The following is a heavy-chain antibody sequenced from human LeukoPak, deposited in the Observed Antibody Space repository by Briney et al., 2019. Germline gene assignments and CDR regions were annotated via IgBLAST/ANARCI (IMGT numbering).Heavy chain of an antibody. Sequence: GGSLRLSCTASGFTFSSLAMHWVRQAPGKGLEWVSAVSGSGGATDYADSVRGRFTISRDNSKNTLYLHMNSLRAEDTALYYCAKKGRMIVGFARETDPFDIWGQGTMVTVSS. CDR1: GFTFSSLA. D-gene: IGHD3-22*01. V-gene: IGHV3-23*01. J-gene: IGHJ3*02. CDR3: AKKGRMIVGFARETDPFDI. CDR2: VSGSGGAT.